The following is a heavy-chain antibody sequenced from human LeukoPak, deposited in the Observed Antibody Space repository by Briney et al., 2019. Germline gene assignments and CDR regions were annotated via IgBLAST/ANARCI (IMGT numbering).Heavy chain of an antibody. V-gene: IGHV4-38-2*02. D-gene: IGHD3-22*01. Sequence: SETLSLTCTVSGYSISSGYYWGWIRQPPGKGLEWIGSIYHSGSTYYNPSLKSRVTISVDTSKNQFSLKLSSVTAADTAVYYCAREIRYYYDSSGYGFDPWGQGTLVTVSS. CDR1: GYSISSGYY. CDR2: IYHSGST. CDR3: AREIRYYYDSSGYGFDP. J-gene: IGHJ5*02.